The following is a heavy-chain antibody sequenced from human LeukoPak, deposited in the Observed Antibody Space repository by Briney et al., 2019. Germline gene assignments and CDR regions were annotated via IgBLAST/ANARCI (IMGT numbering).Heavy chain of an antibody. CDR3: ARDMGFLWFGELLPYYMDV. Sequence: GGSLRLSCAASGFTFRSYSMNWVRQAPGKGLEWVSSISSSSSYIYYADSVKGRFTISRDSAKNSLYLQMNSLRAEDTAVYYCARDMGFLWFGELLPYYMDVWGKGTTVTVSS. V-gene: IGHV3-21*01. J-gene: IGHJ6*03. D-gene: IGHD3-10*01. CDR2: ISSSSSYI. CDR1: GFTFRSYS.